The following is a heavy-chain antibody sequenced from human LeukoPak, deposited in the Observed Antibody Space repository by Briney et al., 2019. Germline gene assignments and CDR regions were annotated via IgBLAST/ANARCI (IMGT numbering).Heavy chain of an antibody. J-gene: IGHJ6*03. CDR3: AKDISSTRYYYMDV. CDR1: GFTFDDYA. Sequence: GGSLRLSCAASGFTFDDYAMHWVRQAPGKGLEWVSGISWNSGSIGYADSVKGRFTISRDNAKNSLYLQMNSLRAEDMALYYCAKDISSTRYYYMDVWGKGTTVTVSS. CDR2: ISWNSGSI. D-gene: IGHD5/OR15-5a*01. V-gene: IGHV3-9*03.